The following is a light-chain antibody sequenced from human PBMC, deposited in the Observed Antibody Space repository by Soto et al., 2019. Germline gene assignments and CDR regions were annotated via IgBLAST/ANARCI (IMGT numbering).Light chain of an antibody. CDR1: SSDVGGYNY. V-gene: IGLV2-14*01. Sequence: QSALTQPASVSGSPGQSITISCNGTSSDVGGYNYVPWYQQHPGKAPKLMIYEVSNRPSGVSNRFSGSKSGNTASLTISGLQAEDEVDYYCSSYTSSSTRVFGGGTKLTVL. CDR3: SSYTSSSTRV. J-gene: IGLJ3*02. CDR2: EVS.